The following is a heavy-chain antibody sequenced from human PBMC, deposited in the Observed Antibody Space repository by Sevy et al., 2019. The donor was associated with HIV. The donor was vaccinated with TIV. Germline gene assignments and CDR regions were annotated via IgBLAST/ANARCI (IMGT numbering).Heavy chain of an antibody. J-gene: IGHJ5*02. CDR3: ARVWNSDYYDSSGPNWFDP. Sequence: ASVKVSCKVSGYTLTELSMHWVRQAPGKGLEWMGSFDPEDGETIYAQKFQGRVTMTEDTSADTAYMELSRLRFDDTAVYYCARVWNSDYYDSSGPNWFDPWGQGTLVTVSS. D-gene: IGHD3-22*01. CDR1: GYTLTELS. CDR2: FDPEDGET. V-gene: IGHV1-24*01.